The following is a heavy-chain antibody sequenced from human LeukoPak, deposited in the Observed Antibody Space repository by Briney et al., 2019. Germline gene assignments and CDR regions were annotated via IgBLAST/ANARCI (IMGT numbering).Heavy chain of an antibody. CDR1: GGSISSYY. CDR3: ARDGDSSGYLDY. J-gene: IGHJ4*02. CDR2: IYYSGST. Sequence: SETLSLTCTVSGGSISSYYWSWIRQPPGKGPEWIGYIYYSGSTNYNPSLKSRVTISVDTSKNQFSLKLSSVTAADTAVYYCARDGDSSGYLDYWGQGTLVTVSS. D-gene: IGHD3-22*01. V-gene: IGHV4-59*01.